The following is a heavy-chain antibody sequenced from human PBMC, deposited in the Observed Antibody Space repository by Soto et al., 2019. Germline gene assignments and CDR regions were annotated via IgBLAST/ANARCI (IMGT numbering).Heavy chain of an antibody. Sequence: PGGSLRLSCAASGFTFSSYSMNWVRQAPGKGLEWVSSISSSSSYIYYADSVKGRFTISRDNAKNSLYLQMNSLRAEDTAVYYCARDGTFGYSSSFQTDINWFDPWGQGTLVTVSS. CDR2: ISSSSSYI. CDR1: GFTFSSYS. CDR3: ARDGTFGYSSSFQTDINWFDP. V-gene: IGHV3-21*01. J-gene: IGHJ5*02. D-gene: IGHD6-13*01.